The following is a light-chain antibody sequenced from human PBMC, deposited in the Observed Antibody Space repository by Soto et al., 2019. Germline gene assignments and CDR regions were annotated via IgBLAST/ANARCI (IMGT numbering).Light chain of an antibody. V-gene: IGLV1-47*01. Sequence: QSVLAQPPSASGTPGQRVTISCSGSSSNIGSNYVYWYRQLPGTAPQLLIYRNNQRPSGVPDRFSGSKSDTSASLAISGLRSEDEADYFCATWDDRLSDVVFGGGTQLTVL. CDR3: ATWDDRLSDVV. CDR1: SSNIGSNY. CDR2: RNN. J-gene: IGLJ2*01.